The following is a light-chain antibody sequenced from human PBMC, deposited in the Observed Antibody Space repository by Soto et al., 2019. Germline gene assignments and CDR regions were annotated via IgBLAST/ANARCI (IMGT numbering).Light chain of an antibody. CDR3: QQYGTSPPYT. Sequence: DIVLTQSPGTLSLSPGERAALSCRASRSVSANFLAWYQQRPGQTPRLLIYGASSRATGIPDRFSGSGSGTDFTLTISRLEPKDSAVYYCQQYGTSPPYTFGQGTKVEIK. CDR2: GAS. CDR1: RSVSANF. J-gene: IGKJ2*01. V-gene: IGKV3-20*01.